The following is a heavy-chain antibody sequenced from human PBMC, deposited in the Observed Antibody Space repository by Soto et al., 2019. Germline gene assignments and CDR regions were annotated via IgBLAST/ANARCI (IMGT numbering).Heavy chain of an antibody. J-gene: IGHJ6*02. Sequence: PGGSLRLSCAASGFNFRTYGMHWVRQAPGKGLEWVAVIWYDGSNKYYADSVKGRFTISRDNSKNTLYLQMNSLRAEDTAVYYCAKSITIFGVAPLCGMDVWGQGTTVTVSS. D-gene: IGHD3-3*01. V-gene: IGHV3-33*06. CDR1: GFNFRTYG. CDR3: AKSITIFGVAPLCGMDV. CDR2: IWYDGSNK.